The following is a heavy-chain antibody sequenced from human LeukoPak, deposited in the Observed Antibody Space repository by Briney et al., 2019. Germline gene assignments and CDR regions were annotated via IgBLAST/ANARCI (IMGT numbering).Heavy chain of an antibody. V-gene: IGHV4-31*03. J-gene: IGHJ4*02. CDR3: ASSRGDLAAAAFDY. Sequence: SQTLSLTCTVSGGSISSGGYYWSWIRQHPGKGLEWIGCIYYSGSTYYNPSLKSRVTISVDTSKNQFSLKLSSVTAADTAVYYCASSRGDLAAAAFDYWGQGTLVTVSS. CDR1: GGSISSGGYY. CDR2: IYYSGST. D-gene: IGHD6-13*01.